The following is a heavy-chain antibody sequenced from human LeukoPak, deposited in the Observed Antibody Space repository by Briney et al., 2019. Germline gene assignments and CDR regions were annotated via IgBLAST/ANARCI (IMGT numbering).Heavy chain of an antibody. CDR3: ARLAYCGGDCYFTFDY. V-gene: IGHV3-11*01. D-gene: IGHD2-21*02. J-gene: IGHJ4*02. CDR1: GFTFSDYY. CDR2: ISSSGSTI. Sequence: GGSLRLSCAASGFTFSDYYMSWIRQAPGKGLEWVSYISSSGSTIYYADSVKGRFTISRDNAKNSLYLQMNSPRAEDTAVYYCARLAYCGGDCYFTFDYWGQGTLVTVSS.